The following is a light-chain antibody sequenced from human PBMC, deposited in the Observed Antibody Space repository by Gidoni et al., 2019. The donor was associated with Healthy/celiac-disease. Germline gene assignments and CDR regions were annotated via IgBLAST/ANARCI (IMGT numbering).Light chain of an antibody. Sequence: DIQMTQSPSSLSASVGDRITITCQTSQDISNYLNWYQQKPGKAPKPLIYDAYNLETGVPSRFSGSGSGTDFTFNISSRQPEDIAKYYCQQYDNLPWTFGQGTKVEIK. CDR2: DAY. J-gene: IGKJ1*01. CDR3: QQYDNLPWT. V-gene: IGKV1-33*01. CDR1: QDISNY.